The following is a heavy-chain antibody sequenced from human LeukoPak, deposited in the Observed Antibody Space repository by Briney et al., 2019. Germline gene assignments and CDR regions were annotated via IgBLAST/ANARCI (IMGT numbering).Heavy chain of an antibody. CDR1: GGSISGYY. J-gene: IGHJ4*02. CDR2: IYYSGSA. V-gene: IGHV4-59*01. CDR3: ARDWVALYYDTSGYLPVFDF. D-gene: IGHD3-22*01. Sequence: SETLSLTCTVSGGSISGYYWTWIRQPPGKGLEWIGYIYYSGSAYYNPSLKSRVAMSVDTSKNQFSLMLSSVSTADTAVYYCARDWVALYYDTSGYLPVFDFWGQGRLVTVSS.